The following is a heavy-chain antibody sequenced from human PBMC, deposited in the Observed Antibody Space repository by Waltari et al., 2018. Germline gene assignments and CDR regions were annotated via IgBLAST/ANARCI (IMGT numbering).Heavy chain of an antibody. D-gene: IGHD1-20*01. CDR1: GFTFSSYG. J-gene: IGHJ4*02. CDR2: ISYDGSNK. CDR3: AKIDGIG. Sequence: QVQLVESGGGVVQPGRSLRLSCAASGFTFSSYGMHWVRQAPGKGLEWVAVISYDGSNKYYADSVKGRFTISRDNSKNTLYLQMNSLRAEDTAVYYCAKIDGIGWGQGTLVTVSS. V-gene: IGHV3-30*18.